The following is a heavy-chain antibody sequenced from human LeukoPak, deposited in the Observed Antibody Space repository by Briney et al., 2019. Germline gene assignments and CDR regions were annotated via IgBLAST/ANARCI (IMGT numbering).Heavy chain of an antibody. CDR3: ARSGGSSGWIQGLFDY. V-gene: IGHV1-18*01. CDR1: GYTFISSG. CDR2: ISAYNGNT. D-gene: IGHD6-19*01. Sequence: ASVKVSCEASGYTFISSGISWVRQAPGQGLEWMGWISAYNGNTNYAQKLQGRVTMTTDTSTSTAYMELRSLRSDDTAVYYCARSGGSSGWIQGLFDYWGQGTLVTVSS. J-gene: IGHJ4*02.